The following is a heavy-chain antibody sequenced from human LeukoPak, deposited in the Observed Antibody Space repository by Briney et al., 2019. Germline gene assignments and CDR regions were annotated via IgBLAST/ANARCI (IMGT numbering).Heavy chain of an antibody. Sequence: PGGSLRLSCAASGFTFSSYGRKWVRPAPGKGLEWVSSISNNSSYIYYADSVKDRFTSSRDNAKNSLYLQMNSLRAEDTAVYYCARTAVAAAGTYYYYYMDVWGKGTTVTVSS. CDR3: ARTAVAAAGTYYYYYMDV. J-gene: IGHJ6*03. V-gene: IGHV3-21*01. D-gene: IGHD6-13*01. CDR2: ISNNSSYI. CDR1: GFTFSSYG.